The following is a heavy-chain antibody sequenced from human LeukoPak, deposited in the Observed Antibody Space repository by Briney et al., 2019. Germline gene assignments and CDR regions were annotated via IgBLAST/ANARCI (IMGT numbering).Heavy chain of an antibody. D-gene: IGHD4-17*01. CDR2: IYSAGST. J-gene: IGHJ4*02. CDR3: ARKTPRYGDYDY. CDR1: GFTVSSSY. V-gene: IGHV3-66*01. Sequence: GGSLRLSCAASGFTVSSSYMSWVRQAPGKGLEWVSLIYSAGSTYYADSVKGRFTISRDNSKNTLYLQMNSLRAEDTAVYYCARKTPRYGDYDYWGQGTLVTVSS.